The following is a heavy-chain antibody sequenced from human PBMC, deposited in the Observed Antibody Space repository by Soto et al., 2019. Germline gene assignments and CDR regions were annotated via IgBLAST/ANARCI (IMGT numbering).Heavy chain of an antibody. CDR2: VYYSGST. CDR1: GGSVSSNSYY. Sequence: PSETLSLTCTVSGGSVSSNSYYWGWVRQPPGKGLEWIGSVYYSGSTYYNPSLESRVTISVDKSKNQFSLKLMSLSAADTAVYSCGRREGRATISYYFDYWGQGALVTVPS. D-gene: IGHD1-26*01. V-gene: IGHV4-39*01. CDR3: GRREGRATISYYFDY. J-gene: IGHJ4*02.